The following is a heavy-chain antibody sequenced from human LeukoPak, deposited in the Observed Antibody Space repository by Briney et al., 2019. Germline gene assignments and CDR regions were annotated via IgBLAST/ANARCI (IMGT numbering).Heavy chain of an antibody. Sequence: GGSLRLSCAASEFTFSGYAMSWVRQAPGKGLEWVSGISGSGGSTYYADSVKGRFTISRDNSKNTLYLQMNSLRAEDTAVYYCAKRYSWFDYWGQGTLVTVSS. CDR2: ISGSGGST. V-gene: IGHV3-23*01. J-gene: IGHJ4*02. D-gene: IGHD5-18*01. CDR3: AKRYSWFDY. CDR1: EFTFSGYA.